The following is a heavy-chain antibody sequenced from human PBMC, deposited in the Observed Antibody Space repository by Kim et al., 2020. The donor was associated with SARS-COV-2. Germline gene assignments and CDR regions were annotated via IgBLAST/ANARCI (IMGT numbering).Heavy chain of an antibody. D-gene: IGHD3-3*01. CDR2: IRSKAYGGTT. CDR1: GFTFGDYA. J-gene: IGHJ3*02. CDR3: TRSLRFLEWLLRDAFDI. Sequence: GGSLRLSCTASGFTFGDYAMSWVRQAPGKGLEWVGFIRSKAYGGTTEYAASVKGRFTISRDDSKSIAYLQMNSLKTEDTAVYYCTRSLRFLEWLLRDAFDIWGQGTMVTVSS. V-gene: IGHV3-49*04.